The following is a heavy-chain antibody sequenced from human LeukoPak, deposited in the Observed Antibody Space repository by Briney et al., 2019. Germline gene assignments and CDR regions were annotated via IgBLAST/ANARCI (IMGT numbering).Heavy chain of an antibody. CDR1: GGSFSGYY. Sequence: PSETLSLTCAVYGGSFSGYYWSWIRQPPGKGLEWIGEINHSGSTNYNPSLKSRATISVDTSKNQFSLKLSSVTAADTAVYYCARDLTIFGVARFDPWGQGTLVTVSS. J-gene: IGHJ5*02. CDR2: INHSGST. V-gene: IGHV4-34*01. CDR3: ARDLTIFGVARFDP. D-gene: IGHD3-3*01.